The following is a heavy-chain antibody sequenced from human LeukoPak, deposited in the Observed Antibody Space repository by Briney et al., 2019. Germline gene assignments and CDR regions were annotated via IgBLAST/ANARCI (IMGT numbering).Heavy chain of an antibody. CDR1: GFTFSNHG. CDR3: AKLNSYGDY. V-gene: IGHV3-23*01. J-gene: IGHJ4*02. CDR2: ISSDGGRA. D-gene: IGHD5-18*01. Sequence: GGSLRLSCAVSGFTFSNHGMSWVRQAPGEGLECVSTISSDGGRAYYADSVKGRFTISRDNSKNMGYLQMDSLRAEDTATYFCAKLNSYGDYWGQGTLVTISS.